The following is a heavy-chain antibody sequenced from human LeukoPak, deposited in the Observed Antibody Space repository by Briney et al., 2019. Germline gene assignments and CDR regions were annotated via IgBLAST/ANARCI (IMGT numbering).Heavy chain of an antibody. D-gene: IGHD3-10*01. CDR2: IYWDDDK. J-gene: IGHJ4*02. V-gene: IGHV2-5*02. Sequence: SGPTLVKPTQTLTLTCTFSGFSLSTRGVGVGWIRQPPGKALEWLALIYWDDDKRYSPSLKSRLTITKDTSKNQVVLTMTNMDPVDTATYYCARGRFGELYLDYWGQGTLVTVSS. CDR1: GFSLSTRGVG. CDR3: ARGRFGELYLDY.